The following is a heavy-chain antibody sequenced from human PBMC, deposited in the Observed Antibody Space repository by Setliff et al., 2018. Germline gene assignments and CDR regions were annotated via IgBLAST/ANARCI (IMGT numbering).Heavy chain of an antibody. CDR3: ARDITRDGYNSGAFDI. Sequence: PGGSLRLSCTASGFTFGHYNMNWVRQAPGKGLEWVSSISDTTNFIYYADSVKGRFTISRDTAKNSLYLQMNSLRAEDSAVYYCARDITRDGYNSGAFDIWGQGTMVTVSS. J-gene: IGHJ3*02. D-gene: IGHD5-12*01. CDR1: GFTFGHYN. CDR2: ISDTTNFI. V-gene: IGHV3-21*01.